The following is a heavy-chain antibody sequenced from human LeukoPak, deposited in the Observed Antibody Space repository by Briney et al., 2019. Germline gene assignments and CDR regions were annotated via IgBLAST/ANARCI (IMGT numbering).Heavy chain of an antibody. Sequence: ASVKVSCKVSGYTLTELSMHWVRQAPGKELEWMGGFDPEDGETIYAQKFQGRVTMTRDTSTSTVYMELSSLRSEDTAVYCCARDKVEMATNPLDDWGQGTLVTVSS. CDR3: ARDKVEMATNPLDD. D-gene: IGHD5-24*01. V-gene: IGHV1-24*01. CDR2: FDPEDGET. CDR1: GYTLTELS. J-gene: IGHJ4*02.